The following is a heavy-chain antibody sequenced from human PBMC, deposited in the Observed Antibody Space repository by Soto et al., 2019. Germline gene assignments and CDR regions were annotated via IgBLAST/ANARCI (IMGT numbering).Heavy chain of an antibody. CDR3: ARDYFDSSDYTTNWLDP. J-gene: IGHJ5*02. CDR2: IYHTGNA. D-gene: IGHD3-22*01. CDR1: GDSISNSRFY. V-gene: IGHV4-39*01. Sequence: TSETLSLTCSVSGDSISNSRFYWAWIRQPQGEGLEWIGSIYHTGNAYYNPSLKSRVTIFVDTSKNQFSLKLTSVTAADTALYYCARDYFDSSDYTTNWLDPWGQGSLVTVSS.